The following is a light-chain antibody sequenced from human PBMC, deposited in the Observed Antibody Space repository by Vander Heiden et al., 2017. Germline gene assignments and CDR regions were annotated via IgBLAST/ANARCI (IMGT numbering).Light chain of an antibody. CDR3: HQYYSTPWT. V-gene: IGKV4-1*01. CDR2: WAS. CDR1: QSVLYSSNNKNY. J-gene: IGKJ1*01. Sequence: DIVMTQSQDSLAVSLGERATINCKSSQSVLYSSNNKNYLAWYQQRPGQPPELLIYWASTRESGVPDRFSGSGSGTDFTLTISSLQAEDVAVYYCHQYYSTPWTFVQGTKVEIK.